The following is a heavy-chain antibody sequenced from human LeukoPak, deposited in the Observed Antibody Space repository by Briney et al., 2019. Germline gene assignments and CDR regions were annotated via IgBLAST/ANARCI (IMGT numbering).Heavy chain of an antibody. CDR2: IYSGGST. CDR1: WFTVSSNY. CDR3: ASQWGSYRLLDY. J-gene: IGHJ4*02. D-gene: IGHD3-16*02. Sequence: GGSLKLSCAAPWFTVSSNYMSWVRQAPGKGLEWVSVIYSGGSTYYADSVKGRFTISRDNSKNTLYLQMNSLRAEDTAVYYCASQWGSYRLLDYWGQGTLVTVSS. V-gene: IGHV3-53*01.